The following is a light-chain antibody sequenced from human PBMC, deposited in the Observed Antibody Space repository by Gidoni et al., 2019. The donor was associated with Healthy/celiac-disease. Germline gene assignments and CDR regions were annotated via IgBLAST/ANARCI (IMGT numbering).Light chain of an antibody. CDR1: QSISSY. CDR3: QQSYSTPLT. V-gene: IGKV1-39*01. CDR2: AAS. Sequence: DSQMTQSPSSLSASVGDRVTITCRASQSISSYLNWYQQKPGKATKLLIYAASSLQSGVPSRFSGSGVGTDFTLTISSLQPEDFATYYCQQSYSTPLTFGGGTKVEIK. J-gene: IGKJ4*01.